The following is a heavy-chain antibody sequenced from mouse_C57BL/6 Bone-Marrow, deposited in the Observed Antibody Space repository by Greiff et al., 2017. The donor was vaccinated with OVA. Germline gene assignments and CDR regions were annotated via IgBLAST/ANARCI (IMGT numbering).Heavy chain of an antibody. D-gene: IGHD1-1*01. Sequence: QVQLKQSGAELVKPGASVKISCKASGYAFSSYWMNWVKQRPGKGLEWIGQIYPGDGDTNYNGKFKGKATLTADKSSSTAYMQLSSLTSEDSAVYFCARSVTTVVPRYFDVWGTGTTVTVSS. CDR3: ARSVTTVVPRYFDV. J-gene: IGHJ1*03. V-gene: IGHV1-80*01. CDR1: GYAFSSYW. CDR2: IYPGDGDT.